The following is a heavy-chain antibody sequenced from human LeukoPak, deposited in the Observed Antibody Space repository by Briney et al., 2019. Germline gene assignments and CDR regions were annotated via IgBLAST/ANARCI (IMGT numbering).Heavy chain of an antibody. CDR1: GGSISSGGYY. CDR2: IYYSGST. Sequence: SETLSLTCTVSGGSISSGGYYWSWIRQHPGKGLEWIGYIYYSGSTYYNPSLKSRVTISVDTSKNQFSLKLSSVTAADTAVYYCARRYSSSTFDYWGQGTLVTVSS. D-gene: IGHD6-6*01. V-gene: IGHV4-31*03. J-gene: IGHJ4*02. CDR3: ARRYSSSTFDY.